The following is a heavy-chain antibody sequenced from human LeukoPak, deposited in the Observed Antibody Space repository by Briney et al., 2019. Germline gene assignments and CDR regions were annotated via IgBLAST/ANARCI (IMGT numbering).Heavy chain of an antibody. CDR2: INHSGST. Sequence: SETLSLTCAVYGGSFSGYYWSWIRQPPGKGLEWIGEINHSGSTNYNPSLKSRVTISVDKSKNQFSLKLSSVTAADTAVYYCARDGSAAADNWFDPGAREPWSPSPQ. V-gene: IGHV4-34*01. D-gene: IGHD6-13*01. CDR3: ARDGSAAADNWFDP. CDR1: GGSFSGYY. J-gene: IGHJ5*02.